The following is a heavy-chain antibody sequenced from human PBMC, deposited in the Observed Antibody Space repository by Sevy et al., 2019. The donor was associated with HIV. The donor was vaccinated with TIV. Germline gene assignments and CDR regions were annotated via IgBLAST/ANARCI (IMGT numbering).Heavy chain of an antibody. CDR2: INGNSRYI. J-gene: IGHJ4*02. V-gene: IGHV3-21*01. D-gene: IGHD1-26*01. CDR3: ARVGATTGALTH. CDR1: GFSFSAFT. Sequence: GGSLRLSCSASGFSFSAFTMNWVRQAPGKGLEWVASINGNSRYIYYAESVRGRFTISRDNAQNSVYLQMNSLSAEDTAVYFCARVGATTGALTHWGQGTLVTVSS.